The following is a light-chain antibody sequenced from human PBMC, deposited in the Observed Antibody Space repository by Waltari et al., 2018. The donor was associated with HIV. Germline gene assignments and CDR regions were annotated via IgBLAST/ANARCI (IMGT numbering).Light chain of an antibody. CDR3: QQRSNWPPT. CDR2: DTS. J-gene: IGKJ4*01. Sequence: ENVLTQSPATLSLSPGERATLSCRASQSVDDYLAWYQQKPGQAPRLLIYDTSHRVTGIPARFSGSGSGTDFTLTISSLGPEDFAVYYCQQRSNWPPTFGGGTKVEI. CDR1: QSVDDY. V-gene: IGKV3-11*01.